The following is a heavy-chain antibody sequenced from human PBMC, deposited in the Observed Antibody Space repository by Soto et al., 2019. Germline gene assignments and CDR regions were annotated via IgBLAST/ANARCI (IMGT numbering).Heavy chain of an antibody. CDR1: GFTFSSYS. Sequence: PGGSLRLSCAASGFTFSSYSMNWVRQAPGKGLEWVSSISSSSSYIYYADSVKGRFTISRDNAKNSLYLQMNSLRAEDTAVYYCARDPYSGSYQDYYYYGMDVWGQGTTVTVSS. V-gene: IGHV3-21*01. J-gene: IGHJ6*02. CDR2: ISSSSSYI. CDR3: ARDPYSGSYQDYYYYGMDV. D-gene: IGHD1-26*01.